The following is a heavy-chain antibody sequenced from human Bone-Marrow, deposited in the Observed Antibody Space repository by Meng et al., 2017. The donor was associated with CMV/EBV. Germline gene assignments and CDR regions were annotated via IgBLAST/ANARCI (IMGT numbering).Heavy chain of an antibody. CDR2: ISGSGGST. CDR3: AKDRQGLTGAFDY. CDR1: GFTFSSYE. D-gene: IGHD7-27*01. J-gene: IGHJ4*02. V-gene: IGHV3-23*01. Sequence: GESLKISCAASGFTFSSYEMHWVRQAPGKGLEWVSAISGSGGSTYYADSVKGRFTISRDNSKNTLYLQMNSLRAEDTAVYYCAKDRQGLTGAFDYWGQGTLVTVSS.